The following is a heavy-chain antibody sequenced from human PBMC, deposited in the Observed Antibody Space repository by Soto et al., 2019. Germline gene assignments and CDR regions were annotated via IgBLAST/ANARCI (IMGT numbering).Heavy chain of an antibody. D-gene: IGHD1-26*01. CDR1: GFTFSSYA. Sequence: EVQLLESGGGLVQPGGSLRLSCAASGFTFSSYAMRWVRQAPVKGLAWVSAISGSGGNTYYADSVKGRFTISRDNSKNALYLQMNSLRAEDTAVYYCASRGSGSYYGYWGQGTLVTVSS. CDR3: ASRGSGSYYGY. J-gene: IGHJ4*02. CDR2: ISGSGGNT. V-gene: IGHV3-23*01.